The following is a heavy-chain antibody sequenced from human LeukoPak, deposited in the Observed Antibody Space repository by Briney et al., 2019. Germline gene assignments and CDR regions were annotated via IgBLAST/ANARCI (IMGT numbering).Heavy chain of an antibody. CDR2: INSDRSST. CDR3: ARIPGGSGSQYDY. CDR1: GFTFSSYA. Sequence: PGGSLRLSCAASGFTFSSYAMSWVRQAPGKGLVWVSLINSDRSSTFYADSVKRRFTTSRNNAENTVYLQMNSLRADDTAVYYCARIPGGSGSQYDYWGQGTLVIVSS. V-gene: IGHV3-74*01. J-gene: IGHJ4*02. D-gene: IGHD3-10*01.